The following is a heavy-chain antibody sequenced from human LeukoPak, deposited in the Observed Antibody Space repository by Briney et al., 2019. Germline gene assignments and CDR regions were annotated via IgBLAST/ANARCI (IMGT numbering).Heavy chain of an antibody. Sequence: SETLSLTCTVSGGSVSSDNYYWSWIRQPPGRGLEWIGYIYHSGSTNYNPSLKSRVTISVDTSKNQFSLKLSSVTAADTAVYYCARGKSSSWFFRGLMAFDIWGQGTMVTVSS. J-gene: IGHJ3*02. V-gene: IGHV4-61*01. CDR3: ARGKSSSWFFRGLMAFDI. D-gene: IGHD6-13*01. CDR1: GGSVSSDNYY. CDR2: IYHSGST.